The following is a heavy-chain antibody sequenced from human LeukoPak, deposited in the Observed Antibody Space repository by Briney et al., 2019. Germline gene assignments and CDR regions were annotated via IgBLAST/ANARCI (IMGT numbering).Heavy chain of an antibody. CDR1: GYTFTSYG. D-gene: IGHD5-18*01. CDR3: ARGPRGYSYGPYFDY. V-gene: IGHV1-18*04. CDR2: ISAYNGNT. Sequence: ASVKVSCKASGYTFTSYGISWVRQAPGQGLEWMGWISAYNGNTNYAQKLQGRVTMTTDTSTSTAYMEPGSLRSDDTAVYYCARGPRGYSYGPYFDYWGQGTLVTVSS. J-gene: IGHJ4*02.